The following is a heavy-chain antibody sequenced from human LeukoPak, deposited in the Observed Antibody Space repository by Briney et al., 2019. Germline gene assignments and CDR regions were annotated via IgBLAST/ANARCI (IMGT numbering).Heavy chain of an antibody. CDR2: INWSNITV. CDR1: GFRFDNFA. V-gene: IGHV3-9*01. J-gene: IGHJ4*02. CDR3: AKDSSGGVSSAGILDH. Sequence: GRSLRLSCVISGFRFDNFAMHWVRQAPGKGLEWVAGINWSNITVVYEDAVKGRFTISRDNSKNSLYLLLNDLRAEDTAFYFCAKDSSGGVSSAGILDHWGPGTLVSVSP. D-gene: IGHD6-13*01.